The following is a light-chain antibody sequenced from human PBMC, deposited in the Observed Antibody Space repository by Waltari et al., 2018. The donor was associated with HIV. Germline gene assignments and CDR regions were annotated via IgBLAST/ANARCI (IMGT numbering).Light chain of an antibody. J-gene: IGLJ1*01. CDR1: SSDVGSYNY. V-gene: IGLV2-23*02. CDR3: CSYAGSNTYL. CDR2: DVS. Sequence: QSALTQPASVSGFPGQSITISCTGSSSDVGSYNYVSWYQQHPGTSPTLLIYDVSTRTSGVSNRFSGSKSGITASLTISGLQAEDEADYYCCSYAGSNTYLFGTGTEVTVL.